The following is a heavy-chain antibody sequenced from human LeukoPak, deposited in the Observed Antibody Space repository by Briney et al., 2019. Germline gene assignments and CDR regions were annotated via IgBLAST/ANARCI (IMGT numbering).Heavy chain of an antibody. CDR1: GGTFSSYA. CDR2: ISVYNGNT. CDR3: ARGGSPYSSGWYLF. J-gene: IGHJ4*02. Sequence: ASVKVSCKASGGTFSSYAISWLRQAPGQGLEWMGWISVYNGNTNYAQTLQGRVTMTTDTSTSTAYMELRSLRSDDTAVYYCARGGSPYSSGWYLFWGQGTLVTVSS. V-gene: IGHV1-18*01. D-gene: IGHD6-19*01.